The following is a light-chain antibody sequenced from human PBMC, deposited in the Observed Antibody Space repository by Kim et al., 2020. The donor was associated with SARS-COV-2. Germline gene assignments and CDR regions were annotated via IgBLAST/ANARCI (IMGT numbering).Light chain of an antibody. V-gene: IGKV3-11*01. CDR2: DAS. Sequence: SLSPGERATLPRRASQSVSSYLAWYQQKPGQAPRLLIYDASNRATGIPARFSGSGSGTDFTLTISGLGPEDFAVYYCQQRLDWPLTFGGGTKVEI. J-gene: IGKJ4*01. CDR1: QSVSSY. CDR3: QQRLDWPLT.